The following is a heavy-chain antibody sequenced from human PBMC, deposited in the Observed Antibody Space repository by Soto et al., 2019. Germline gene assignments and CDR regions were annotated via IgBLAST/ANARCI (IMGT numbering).Heavy chain of an antibody. J-gene: IGHJ6*03. CDR1: DDSINSDKYY. Sequence: PSETLSLTCSVSDDSINSDKYYWGWIRQPPGKGLEWIGSIYYRGNAYYNPSLKSRVTISVDTSKNQFSLKLSSVTAADTAVYYCARHRSYYPNYYMDVWGKGTTVTVSS. CDR2: IYYRGNA. D-gene: IGHD3-10*01. V-gene: IGHV4-39*01. CDR3: ARHRSYYPNYYMDV.